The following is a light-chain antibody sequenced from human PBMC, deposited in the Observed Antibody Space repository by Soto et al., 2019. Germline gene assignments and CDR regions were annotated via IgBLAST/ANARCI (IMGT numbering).Light chain of an antibody. CDR2: GAS. Sequence: EMVLTQSPGTLSLSTGERATLSCRASQSVSSNNLAWYQQRPGQAPRLLIYGASTRATGIPDRFIGSGSGTDLALIISRLEPEDSAVYYCQQYGSSPLTFGGGTKVDI. CDR1: QSVSSNN. J-gene: IGKJ4*01. V-gene: IGKV3-20*01. CDR3: QQYGSSPLT.